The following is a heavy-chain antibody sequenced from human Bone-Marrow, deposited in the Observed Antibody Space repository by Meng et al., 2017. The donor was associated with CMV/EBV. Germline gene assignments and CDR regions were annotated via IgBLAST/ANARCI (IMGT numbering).Heavy chain of an antibody. CDR2: INPNSGGT. V-gene: IGHV1-2*02. J-gene: IGHJ4*02. CDR1: GYTFTGYY. D-gene: IGHD5-24*01. Sequence: ASLKDSCKASGYTFTGYYMHWVRQAPGQGLEWMGWINPNSGGTNYAQKLQGRVTMTRDTSINPAYMELSRLTSDDTAVYYCAIGRGATTPFDYWGQGTLVTVSS. CDR3: AIGRGATTPFDY.